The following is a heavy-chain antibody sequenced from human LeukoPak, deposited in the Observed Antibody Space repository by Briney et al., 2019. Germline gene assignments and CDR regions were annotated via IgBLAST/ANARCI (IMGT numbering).Heavy chain of an antibody. CDR3: ARGVTDDFWSGYYTVGWFDP. V-gene: IGHV4-59*01. CDR2: IYYSGST. J-gene: IGHJ5*02. Sequence: PSETLSLTCTVSGGSISSYYWSWIRQPPGKGLEWIGDIYYSGSTNYNPSLKSRVTISVDTSKNQFSLKLSSVTAADTAVYYCARGVTDDFWSGYYTVGWFDPWGQGTLVTVSS. D-gene: IGHD3-3*01. CDR1: GGSISSYY.